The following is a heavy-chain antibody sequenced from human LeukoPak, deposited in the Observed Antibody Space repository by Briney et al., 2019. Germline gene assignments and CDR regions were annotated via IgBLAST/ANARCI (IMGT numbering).Heavy chain of an antibody. J-gene: IGHJ4*02. CDR2: IFLGETI. CDR3: ASNWSDFDY. CDR1: GYSITTGHY. V-gene: IGHV4-38-2*02. D-gene: IGHD1-1*01. Sequence: SETLSLTCTVSGYSITTGHYWGWIRQPPGQGLEWIASIFLGETIYYKPSLKNRLSISVDTSKNQLSLVLSSVTAADTAVYYCASNWSDFDYWGRGTLVTVSS.